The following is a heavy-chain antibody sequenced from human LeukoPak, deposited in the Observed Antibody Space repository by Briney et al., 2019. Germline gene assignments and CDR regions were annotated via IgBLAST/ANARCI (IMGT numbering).Heavy chain of an antibody. CDR3: ARGPGDYYDSSGVDY. CDR2: IYYSGST. D-gene: IGHD3-22*01. CDR1: GVSISSYY. Sequence: KSSETLSLTCTVSGVSISSYYWSWIRQPPGKGLEWIGYIYYSGSTNYNPSLKSRVTISVDTSKNQFSLKLSSVTAADTAVYYCARGPGDYYDSSGVDYWGQGTLVTVSS. V-gene: IGHV4-59*12. J-gene: IGHJ4*02.